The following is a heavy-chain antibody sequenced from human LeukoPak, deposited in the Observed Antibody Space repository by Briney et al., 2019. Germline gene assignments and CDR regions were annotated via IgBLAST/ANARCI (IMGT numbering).Heavy chain of an antibody. CDR2: IYSGGST. J-gene: IGHJ4*02. CDR1: GFTVTTNY. D-gene: IGHD3-3*01. CDR3: ARGDFWSGYYTGLY. Sequence: GGSLRLSCAASGFTVTTNYRSWVRQAPGKGLEWVSVIYSGGSTYYADSVKSRFTISRHNSKNTLYLQMDSLRDEDTAVYYCARGDFWSGYYTGLYWGQGTPVTVSS. V-gene: IGHV3-53*04.